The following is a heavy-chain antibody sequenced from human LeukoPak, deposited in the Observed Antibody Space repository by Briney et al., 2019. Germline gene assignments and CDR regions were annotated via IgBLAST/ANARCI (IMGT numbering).Heavy chain of an antibody. Sequence: PGGSLRLSCAASGFTLSSYAMSWVRQAPGKGLEWVSSISASGGSTYYADSVKGRFTISRDTSKNTLYLQMSSLRAEDTAVYYCAPLAATTDYWGQGTLVTVSS. J-gene: IGHJ4*02. V-gene: IGHV3-23*01. D-gene: IGHD5-12*01. CDR3: APLAATTDY. CDR2: ISASGGST. CDR1: GFTLSSYA.